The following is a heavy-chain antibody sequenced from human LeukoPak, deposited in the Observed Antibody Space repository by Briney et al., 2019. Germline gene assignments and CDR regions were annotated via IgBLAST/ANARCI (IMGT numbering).Heavy chain of an antibody. V-gene: IGHV4-4*07. CDR1: GGSISTYS. Sequence: SETLSLTCTVSGGSISTYSWSWIRQPAGKRLEWIGRIYASASTNYNPSLKSRVTMSVDTSRDQFSLKLNSVTAADTAVYFCARGGTTAVYYFDYWGQGALVTVSS. CDR2: IYASAST. D-gene: IGHD1-1*01. J-gene: IGHJ4*02. CDR3: ARGGTTAVYYFDY.